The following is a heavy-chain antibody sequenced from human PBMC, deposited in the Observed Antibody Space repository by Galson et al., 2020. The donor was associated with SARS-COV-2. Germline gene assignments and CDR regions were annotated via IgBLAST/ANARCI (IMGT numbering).Heavy chain of an antibody. J-gene: IGHJ6*02. Sequence: GESLKISCAASGFTFSSYAMSWVRQAPGKGLEWVSAISGSGDKTYYADSVKGRFTISRDKSKNTLYLQMNRLRAEDTAVYYCAKYSPGSYYYHGMDVWGQGTTVTVSS. CDR2: ISGSGDKT. CDR1: GFTFSSYA. D-gene: IGHD6-13*01. CDR3: AKYSPGSYYYHGMDV. V-gene: IGHV3-23*01.